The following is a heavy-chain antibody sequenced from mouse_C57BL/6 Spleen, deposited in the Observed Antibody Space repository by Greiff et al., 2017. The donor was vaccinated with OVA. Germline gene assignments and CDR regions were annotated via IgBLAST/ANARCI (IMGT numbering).Heavy chain of an antibody. CDR3: ARGGRAMDY. J-gene: IGHJ4*01. Sequence: EVQLQESGPGLVEPSQSLSLTCSVTGYSITSGYYWNWIRQFPGNKLEWMGYISYDGSNNYNPSLKNRISITRDTSKNQFFLKLNSVTTEDTATYYCARGGRAMDYWGQGTSVTVSS. D-gene: IGHD3-3*01. CDR1: GYSITSGYY. V-gene: IGHV3-6*01. CDR2: ISYDGSN.